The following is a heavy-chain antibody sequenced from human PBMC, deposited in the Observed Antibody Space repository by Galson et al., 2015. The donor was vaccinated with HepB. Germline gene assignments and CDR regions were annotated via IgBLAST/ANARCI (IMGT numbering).Heavy chain of an antibody. J-gene: IGHJ6*02. D-gene: IGHD1-26*01. CDR3: ATTQGVGFYGMDV. CDR2: IKAGNSNT. Sequence: SVKVSCKASGYTFRSYVIHWVRQAPGQRLEWMGWIKAGNSNTKYSQKFQDRVTITWDTPASTVYMQLSSLRSEDTAVYYCATTQGVGFYGMDVWGHGTAVTVSS. CDR1: GYTFRSYV. V-gene: IGHV1-3*01.